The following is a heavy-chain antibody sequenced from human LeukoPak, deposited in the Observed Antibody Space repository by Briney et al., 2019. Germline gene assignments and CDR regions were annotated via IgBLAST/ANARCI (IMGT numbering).Heavy chain of an antibody. J-gene: IGHJ6*02. CDR3: AREGDYLHEYYYYFGMDV. CDR1: GFTVRNNY. V-gene: IGHV3-66*01. D-gene: IGHD4-17*01. Sequence: GGSLRLSCAASGFTVRNNYMSWVRQAPGKGLEWVSVKGRITISRDNAKNSLYLKMNSLRAEDTAVYYCAREGDYLHEYYYYFGMDVWGQGTTVTVSS.